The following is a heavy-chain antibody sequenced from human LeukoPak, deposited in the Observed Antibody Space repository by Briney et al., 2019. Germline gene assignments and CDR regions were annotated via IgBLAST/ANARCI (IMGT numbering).Heavy chain of an antibody. J-gene: IGHJ4*02. Sequence: PGGSLRLSCAASGFTFSSYSMNWVRQAPGKGLEWVSSISSSSSYIYYADSVKGRFTISRDNAKNSLYLQMNSLRAEDTAAYYCARMASYGSGYPFDYWGQGTLVTVSS. CDR3: ARMASYGSGYPFDY. CDR1: GFTFSSYS. CDR2: ISSSSSYI. D-gene: IGHD6-19*01. V-gene: IGHV3-21*01.